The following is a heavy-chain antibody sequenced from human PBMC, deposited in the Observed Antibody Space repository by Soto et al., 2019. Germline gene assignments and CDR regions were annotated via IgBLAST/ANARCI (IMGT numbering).Heavy chain of an antibody. CDR1: GFTFSSYA. V-gene: IGHV3-64D*06. CDR2: ISSNGGST. D-gene: IGHD3-16*02. CDR3: VKDPTKGYDYVWGSYRYTPPNGLDY. Sequence: PGGSLRLSCSASGFTFSSYAMHWVRQAPGKGLEYVSAISSNGGSTYYADSVKGRFTISRDNSKNTLYLQMSSLRAEDTAVYYCVKDPTKGYDYVWGSYRYTPPNGLDYWGQGTLVTVS. J-gene: IGHJ4*02.